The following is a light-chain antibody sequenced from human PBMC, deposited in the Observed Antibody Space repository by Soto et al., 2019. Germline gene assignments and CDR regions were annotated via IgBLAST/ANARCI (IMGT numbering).Light chain of an antibody. Sequence: QSALTQPASVSGSPEQSITISCTGTSSDVGSYNLVSWYQQHPGKAPKVMIYEATKRPSGVSNRFSGSESGNTASLTISGLQAEDEADYYCCAYAGSGTVVFGGGTKVTVL. V-gene: IGLV2-23*01. CDR2: EAT. CDR3: CAYAGSGTVV. J-gene: IGLJ3*02. CDR1: SSDVGSYNL.